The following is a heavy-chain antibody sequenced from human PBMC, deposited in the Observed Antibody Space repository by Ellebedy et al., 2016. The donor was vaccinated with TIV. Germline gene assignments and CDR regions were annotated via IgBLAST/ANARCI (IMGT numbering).Heavy chain of an antibody. J-gene: IGHJ4*02. D-gene: IGHD6-13*01. Sequence: GESLKISCAASGFTVTTNYMNWVRQAPGKGLEWVSVIFSAADGGETHYADSVKGRFTISRDNAKNTLYLQMNSLRAEDTAVYYCIRDLAATALWGQGTLVTVSS. CDR2: IFSAADGGET. V-gene: IGHV3-53*01. CDR1: GFTVTTNY. CDR3: IRDLAATAL.